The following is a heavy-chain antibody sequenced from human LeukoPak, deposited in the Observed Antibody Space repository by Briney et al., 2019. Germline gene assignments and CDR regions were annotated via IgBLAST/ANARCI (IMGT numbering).Heavy chain of an antibody. D-gene: IGHD6-19*01. CDR3: ARIGDGWYDFDY. Sequence: PSETLSLTCTVSGGSISSYYWSWIRQPPGKGLEWIGYIYYSGSTNYNPSLKSRVTISVDTSKNQFSLKLSSVTAADTAVYYCARIGDGWYDFDYWGQGTLVTVSS. CDR2: IYYSGST. J-gene: IGHJ4*02. V-gene: IGHV4-59*12. CDR1: GGSISSYY.